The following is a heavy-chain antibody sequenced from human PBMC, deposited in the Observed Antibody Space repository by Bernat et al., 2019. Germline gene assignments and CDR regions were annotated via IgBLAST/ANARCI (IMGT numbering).Heavy chain of an antibody. V-gene: IGHV3-33*01. D-gene: IGHD3-3*01. CDR2: IWYDGSNK. J-gene: IGHJ4*02. CDR1: GFTFSSYG. CDR3: ARQGFGVVAFDY. Sequence: QVQLVESGGGVVQPGRSLRLSCAASGFTFSSYGMHWVRQAPGKGLEWVAVIWYDGSNKYYVDSVKGRFTISRDNSKNTLYLQMNSLRAEDTAVYYCARQGFGVVAFDYWGQGTLVTVSS.